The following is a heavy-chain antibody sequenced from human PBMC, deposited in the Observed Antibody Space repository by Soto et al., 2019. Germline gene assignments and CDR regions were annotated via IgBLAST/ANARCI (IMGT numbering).Heavy chain of an antibody. D-gene: IGHD6-13*01. V-gene: IGHV1-3*01. Sequence: GASVKVSCKASGYTFTSYAMHWVRQAPGQRLEWMGWINAGNGNTKYSQKFQGRVTITRDTSASTAYMELSSLRSEDTAVYYCARVKSWYSSSWDISRRPGSLSWFDSWGQGTLVTVSS. CDR2: INAGNGNT. CDR3: ARVKSWYSSSWDISRRPGSLSWFDS. J-gene: IGHJ5*01. CDR1: GYTFTSYA.